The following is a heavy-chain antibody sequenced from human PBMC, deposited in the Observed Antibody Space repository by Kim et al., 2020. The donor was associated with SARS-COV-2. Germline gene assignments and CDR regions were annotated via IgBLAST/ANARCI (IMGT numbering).Heavy chain of an antibody. CDR2: IKSKTDGGTT. CDR1: GFTFSNAW. CDR3: TTFIDYYYYMDV. J-gene: IGHJ6*03. Sequence: GGSLRLSCAASGFTFSNAWMSWVRQAPGKGLEWVGRIKSKTDGGTTDYAAPVKGRFTISRDDSKNTLYLQMNSLKTEDTAVYYCTTFIDYYYYMDVWGKGTTVPVSS. V-gene: IGHV3-15*01.